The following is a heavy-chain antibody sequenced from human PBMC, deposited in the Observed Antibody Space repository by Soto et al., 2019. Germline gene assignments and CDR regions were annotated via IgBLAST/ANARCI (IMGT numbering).Heavy chain of an antibody. Sequence: EVQLLESGGGLVQPGGSLRLSCEASGFTFSSYAMSWVRQDPGKGLEWVSALSGSGGSTYYADSVKGRFTISRDNSKNTLYLQMNSLRAEDTAVYYCANAYCSSTSCPSYYYYMDVWGKGTTVTVSS. V-gene: IGHV3-23*01. J-gene: IGHJ6*03. CDR1: GFTFSSYA. CDR3: ANAYCSSTSCPSYYYYMDV. D-gene: IGHD2-2*01. CDR2: LSGSGGST.